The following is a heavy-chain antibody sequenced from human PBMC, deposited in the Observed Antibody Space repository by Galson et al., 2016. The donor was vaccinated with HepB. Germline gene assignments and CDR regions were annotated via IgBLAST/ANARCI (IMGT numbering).Heavy chain of an antibody. CDR1: WDSVSSNSAG. V-gene: IGHV6-1*01. CDR2: TYYRSQWSH. Sequence: CAISWDSVSSNSAGWNWIRQSPSRGLEWLGRTYYRSQWSHDYAPSVRGRLFLYADTSKNQFPMQLNSVTLEDTAVYYCTRVNHLGRGMNVWGQGTTVTVSS. CDR3: TRVNHLGRGMNV. D-gene: IGHD1-14*01. J-gene: IGHJ6*02.